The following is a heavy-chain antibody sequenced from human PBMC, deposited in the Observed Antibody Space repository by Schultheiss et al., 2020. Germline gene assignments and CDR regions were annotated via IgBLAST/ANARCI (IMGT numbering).Heavy chain of an antibody. V-gene: IGHV3-53*01. Sequence: GESLKISCAASGFTVSSNYMSWVRQAPGKGLEWVSTIYSGGNTFYPDSVKGRFTISRDDSRNTLYLQMNSLRAEDTAVYSCARYQSSGRPGDAFDIWGQGTMVTVSS. J-gene: IGHJ3*02. CDR1: GFTVSSNY. CDR3: ARYQSSGRPGDAFDI. CDR2: IYSGGNT. D-gene: IGHD3-22*01.